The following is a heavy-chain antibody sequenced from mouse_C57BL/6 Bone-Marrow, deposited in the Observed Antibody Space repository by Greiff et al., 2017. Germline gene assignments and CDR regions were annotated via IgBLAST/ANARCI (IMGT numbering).Heavy chain of an antibody. CDR2: INPGSGGT. J-gene: IGHJ1*03. Sequence: VQLQQSGAELVRPGTSVKVSCKASGYAFTNYLIEWVKQRPGQGLEWIGVINPGSGGTNYNEKLKGKVTLTADKSSSTAYMQLSRLRSEDSAVYFCARKERDWYFDVWGTGTTVTVSS. V-gene: IGHV1-54*01. CDR3: ARKERDWYFDV. CDR1: GYAFTNYL.